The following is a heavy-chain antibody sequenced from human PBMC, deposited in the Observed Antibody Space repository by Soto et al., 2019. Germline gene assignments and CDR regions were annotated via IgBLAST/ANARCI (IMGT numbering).Heavy chain of an antibody. D-gene: IGHD3-10*01. V-gene: IGHV4-30-4*01. J-gene: IGHJ4*02. Sequence: SETLSLTCTVSGGSISSGDYYWSWIRQPPGKGLEWIGYIYYSGSTYYNPSLKSRVTISVDTSKNQFSLKLSSVTAADTAVYYCAKEMGNYYTNYFDYWGQGTLVTVSS. CDR2: IYYSGST. CDR1: GGSISSGDYY. CDR3: AKEMGNYYTNYFDY.